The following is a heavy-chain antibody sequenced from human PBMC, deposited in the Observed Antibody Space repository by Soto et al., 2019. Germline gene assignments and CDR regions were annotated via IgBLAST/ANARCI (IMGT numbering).Heavy chain of an antibody. CDR2: IYSGGST. J-gene: IGHJ4*02. CDR3: ARVWIAAAGCSLSFDY. CDR1: GFTVSSNY. Sequence: GGSLRLSCAASGFTVSSNYMSWVRQAPGKGLEWVSVIYSGGSTYNEHSVKGRFTISRHNSKNTLSRQMNSLRAEDTAVYYCARVWIAAAGCSLSFDYWGQGTLVTVSS. V-gene: IGHV3-53*04. D-gene: IGHD6-13*01.